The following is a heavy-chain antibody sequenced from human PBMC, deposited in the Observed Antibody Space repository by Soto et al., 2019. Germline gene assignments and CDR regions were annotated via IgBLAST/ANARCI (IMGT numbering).Heavy chain of an antibody. D-gene: IGHD3-3*01. V-gene: IGHV3-73*01. Sequence: GGSLRLSCAASGFTFSGSAMHWVRQASGKGLEWVGRIGSKANSYATAYAASVKGRFTISRDDSKNTAYLQMNSLKTEDTAVYYCTRPSSYDFWSGFLGSVWGQGTTVTVAS. CDR2: IGSKANSYAT. CDR3: TRPSSYDFWSGFLGSV. J-gene: IGHJ6*02. CDR1: GFTFSGSA.